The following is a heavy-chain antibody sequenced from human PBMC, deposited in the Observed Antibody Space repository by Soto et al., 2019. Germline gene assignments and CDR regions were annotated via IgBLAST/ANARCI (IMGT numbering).Heavy chain of an antibody. Sequence: SETLSLTCTVSGGSISSYYWSWIRQPPGKGLEWIGYIYYSGSTNYNPSLKSRVTISVDTSKNQFSLKLSSVTAADTAVYYCARVDYDILTGYFVSLDYWGQGTLVTVSS. CDR2: IYYSGST. CDR1: GGSISSYY. CDR3: ARVDYDILTGYFVSLDY. V-gene: IGHV4-59*12. D-gene: IGHD3-9*01. J-gene: IGHJ4*02.